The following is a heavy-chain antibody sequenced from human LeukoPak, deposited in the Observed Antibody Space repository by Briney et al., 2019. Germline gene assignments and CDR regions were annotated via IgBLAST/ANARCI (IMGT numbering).Heavy chain of an antibody. CDR3: ARDHPPETYYYDSSGQKTGGFDY. J-gene: IGHJ4*02. V-gene: IGHV1-46*01. CDR2: INPSGGST. CDR1: GYTFTSYY. D-gene: IGHD3-22*01. Sequence: ASVKVSCKASGYTFTSYYMHWVRQAPGQGLEWMGIINPSGGSTSYAQKFQGRVTMTRDTSTSTVYMELSSLRSEDTAVYYCARDHPPETYYYDSSGQKTGGFDYWGQGTLVTVSS.